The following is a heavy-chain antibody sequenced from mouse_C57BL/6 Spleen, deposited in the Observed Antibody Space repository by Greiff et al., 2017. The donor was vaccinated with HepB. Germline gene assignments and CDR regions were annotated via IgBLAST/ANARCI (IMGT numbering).Heavy chain of an antibody. CDR3: AREKVRSYGSSYRYYAMDY. V-gene: IGHV1-39*01. J-gene: IGHJ4*01. Sequence: EVKLQESGPELVKPGASVKISCKASGYSFTDYNMNWVKQSNGKSLEWIGVINPNYGTTSYNQKFKGKATLTVDQSSSTAYMQLNSLTSEDSAVYYCAREKVRSYGSSYRYYAMDYWGQGTSVTVSS. D-gene: IGHD1-1*01. CDR2: INPNYGTT. CDR1: GYSFTDYN.